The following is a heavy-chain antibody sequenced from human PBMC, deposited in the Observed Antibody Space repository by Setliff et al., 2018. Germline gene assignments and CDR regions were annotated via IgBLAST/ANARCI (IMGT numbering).Heavy chain of an antibody. Sequence: ASVKVSCKASGGTFSSYAISWVRQAPGQGLEWMGRIIPIFGTANYAQKFQGRVTITADKSTSTAYMELSSLRSEDTAVYYCARASSGNFYFDYWGQGTLVTVSS. J-gene: IGHJ4*02. CDR3: ARASSGNFYFDY. CDR1: GGTFSSYA. V-gene: IGHV1-69*06. CDR2: IIPIFGTA. D-gene: IGHD1-26*01.